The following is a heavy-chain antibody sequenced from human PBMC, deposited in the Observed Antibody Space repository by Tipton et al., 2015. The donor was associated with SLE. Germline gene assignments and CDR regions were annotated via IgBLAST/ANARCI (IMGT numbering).Heavy chain of an antibody. Sequence: GSLRLSCAVSGFTLSSNWMHWVRQVPGKGPVWVSRIDNLGSGTSYADSVKGRFTISRDIAKNTLYLQMNSLRVEDTGIHYCMTGDFDFWGQGTLVTVSS. D-gene: IGHD7-27*01. CDR1: GFTLSSNW. V-gene: IGHV3-74*01. CDR3: MTGDFDF. J-gene: IGHJ4*02. CDR2: IDNLGSGT.